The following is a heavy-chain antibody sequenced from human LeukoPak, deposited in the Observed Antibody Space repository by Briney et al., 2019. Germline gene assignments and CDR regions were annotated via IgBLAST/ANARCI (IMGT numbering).Heavy chain of an antibody. CDR1: GFTFSSYG. CDR3: ARGGWDIVLMVYDPQDLDY. J-gene: IGHJ4*02. Sequence: GGSLRLSCVASGFTFSSYGMHWVRQAPGKGPEWVAVISYDGDTEYYADSVKGRFTISRDNAKNTLYLQMNSLRAEDTAVYYCARGGWDIVLMVYDPQDLDYWGQGTLVTVSS. CDR2: ISYDGDTE. V-gene: IGHV3-30*03. D-gene: IGHD2-8*01.